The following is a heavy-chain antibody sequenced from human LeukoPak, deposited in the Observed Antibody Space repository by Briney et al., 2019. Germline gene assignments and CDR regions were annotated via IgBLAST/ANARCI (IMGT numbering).Heavy chain of an antibody. D-gene: IGHD3-10*01. V-gene: IGHV3-23*01. CDR1: GFTFSSYG. J-gene: IGHJ4*02. Sequence: GGSLRLSCAASGFTFSSYGMSWVRQAPGKGLEWVSAISGSGGSTYYADSVKGRFTISRDKSKNTLYLQMNSLRAEDTAVYYCANWGRATMVRGLHFDYWGQGTLVTVSS. CDR3: ANWGRATMVRGLHFDY. CDR2: ISGSGGST.